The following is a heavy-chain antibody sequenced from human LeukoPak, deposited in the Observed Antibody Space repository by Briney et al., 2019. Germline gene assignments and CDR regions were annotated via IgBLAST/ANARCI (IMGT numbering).Heavy chain of an antibody. D-gene: IGHD2-21*02. V-gene: IGHV1-2*02. Sequence: GASVKVSCKASGYTFTGYYMHWVRQAPGQGLEWMGWINPNSGGTNYAQKFQGRVTMTRDTSISTAYMELSRLRSDDTAVYYCARASERGGDCYSFDYWGQGTLVTVSS. J-gene: IGHJ4*02. CDR1: GYTFTGYY. CDR3: ARASERGGDCYSFDY. CDR2: INPNSGGT.